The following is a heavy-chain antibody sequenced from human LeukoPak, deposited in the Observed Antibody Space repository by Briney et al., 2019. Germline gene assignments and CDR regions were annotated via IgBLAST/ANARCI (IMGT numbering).Heavy chain of an antibody. V-gene: IGHV5-51*01. CDR3: ARRPYYDFWSGYYGSYFDY. Sequence: GESLKISCKGSGYSFTSYWIGWVRQMPGKGLEWMGIIYPGDSDTRYSPSFQGQVTISADKSISTAYLQWSSLKASDTAMYYCARRPYYDFWSGYYGSYFDYWGQGTLVTVSS. J-gene: IGHJ4*02. CDR2: IYPGDSDT. D-gene: IGHD3-3*01. CDR1: GYSFTSYW.